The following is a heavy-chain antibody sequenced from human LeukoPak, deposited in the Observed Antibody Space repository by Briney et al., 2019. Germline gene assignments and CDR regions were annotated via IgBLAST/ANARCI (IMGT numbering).Heavy chain of an antibody. CDR3: AGSIAVAGTDYYYGMDV. J-gene: IGHJ6*02. V-gene: IGHV3-23*01. CDR2: ISGSGGST. CDR1: GGTFSSYA. D-gene: IGHD6-19*01. Sequence: SCKASGGTFSSYAMSWVRQAPGKGLEWVSAISGSGGSTYYADSVKGRFTISRDNSKNTLYLQMNSLRAEDTAVYYCAGSIAVAGTDYYYGMDVWGQGTTVTVSS.